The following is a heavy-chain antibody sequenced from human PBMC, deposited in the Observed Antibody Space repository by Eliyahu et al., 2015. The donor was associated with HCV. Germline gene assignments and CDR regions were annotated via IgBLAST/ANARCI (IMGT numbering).Heavy chain of an antibody. CDR2: INHSGST. V-gene: IGHV4-34*01. CDR1: GGSFSGXY. J-gene: IGHJ6*02. Sequence: QVQLQQWGAGLLKPSETLSLTCVVYGGSFSGXYWSWIRQPPGKGLEWIGEINHSGSTNYNPSLKSRVTISVDTSKHQFSLKLSSVTAADTAVYYCASSLTIFGVVKYYYGMDVWGQGTTVTVSS. CDR3: ASSLTIFGVVKYYYGMDV. D-gene: IGHD3-3*01.